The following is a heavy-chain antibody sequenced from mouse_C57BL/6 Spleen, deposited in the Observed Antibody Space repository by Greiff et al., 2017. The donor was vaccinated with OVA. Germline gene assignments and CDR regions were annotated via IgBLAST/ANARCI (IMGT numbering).Heavy chain of an antibody. CDR3: ARSLTGFDY. CDR1: GYTFTSYN. V-gene: IGHV1-12*01. J-gene: IGHJ2*01. D-gene: IGHD4-1*01. CDR2: IYPGNGDT. Sequence: QVQLQQSGAELVRPGASVKMSCKASGYTFTSYNMHWVKQTPSQGLEWIGAIYPGNGDTSYNQKFKGKATLTVDKSSSTAYMQISSLTSEDSAVYFCARSLTGFDYWGQGTTLTVSS.